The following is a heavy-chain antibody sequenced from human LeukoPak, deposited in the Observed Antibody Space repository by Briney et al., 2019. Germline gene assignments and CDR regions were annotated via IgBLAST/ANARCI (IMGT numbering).Heavy chain of an antibody. D-gene: IGHD6-19*01. CDR1: KFAFNSYS. CDR3: ARDEETVAGLNGFDL. V-gene: IGHV3-21*01. CDR2: ITSGSKYI. Sequence: PGGSLRLSCVASKFAFNSYSMNWFSQAPGKGLEWVASITSGSKYIFYGDSVKGRFTISRDNAENSLFLQVNSLRAEDTGVYYCARDEETVAGLNGFDLWGQGTLVTVSS. J-gene: IGHJ4*02.